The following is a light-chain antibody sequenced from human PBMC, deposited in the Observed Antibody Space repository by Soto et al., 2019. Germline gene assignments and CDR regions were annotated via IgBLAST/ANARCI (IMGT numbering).Light chain of an antibody. CDR2: GAS. J-gene: IGKJ1*01. CDR1: QSVDIN. Sequence: EIVLTQSPATLSVSPGERVTLSCRASQSVDINLAWYQQKPGQAPRLVIYGASTRPTGIPARFSGSGSGTEFTLTISSLQSEDFAVYYCQQYKNWPTWTFGQGTKVDIK. CDR3: QQYKNWPTWT. V-gene: IGKV3-15*01.